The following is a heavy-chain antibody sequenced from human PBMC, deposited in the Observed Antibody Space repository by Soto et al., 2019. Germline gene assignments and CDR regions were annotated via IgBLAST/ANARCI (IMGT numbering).Heavy chain of an antibody. V-gene: IGHV3-23*01. D-gene: IGHD3-22*01. CDR3: AKETNTKYYYDSSGYFGPPT. CDR2: ISGSGGST. CDR1: GFTFSSYA. Sequence: GGSLRLSCAASGFTFSSYAMSWVRQAPGKGLEWVSAISGSGGSTYYADSVKGRFTISRDNSKNTLYLQMNSLRAEDTAVYYCAKETNTKYYYDSSGYFGPPTWGQGTLVTVSS. J-gene: IGHJ5*02.